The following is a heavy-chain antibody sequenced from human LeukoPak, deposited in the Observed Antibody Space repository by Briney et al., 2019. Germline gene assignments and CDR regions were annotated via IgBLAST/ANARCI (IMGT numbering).Heavy chain of an antibody. CDR2: VNPNSGNT. V-gene: IGHV1-8*01. CDR3: ARGGDGYSPFDY. Sequence: ASVKVSCKAPGYTFTSYDINWVRQATGQGLEWMGWVNPNSGNTGYAQKFQGRVTMTRNTSISTAYMELSSLRSEDTAVYYCARGGDGYSPFDYWGQGTLVTVSS. D-gene: IGHD5-24*01. J-gene: IGHJ4*02. CDR1: GYTFTSYD.